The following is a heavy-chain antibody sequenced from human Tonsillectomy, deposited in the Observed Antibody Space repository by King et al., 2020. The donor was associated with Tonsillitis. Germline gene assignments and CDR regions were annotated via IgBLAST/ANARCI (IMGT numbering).Heavy chain of an antibody. J-gene: IGHJ4*02. CDR3: AREYYYDTQGWDY. CDR2: IWYAVSNI. Sequence: VQLVESGGGVVQPGRSLRLSCAASGFTFSNYGMHWVRQAPGKGLEWVAVIWYAVSNIYYADSVKGRFTISRDNSKNTLYLQMNSLRAEDTAVYYCAREYYYDTQGWDYWGQGTLVTVSS. V-gene: IGHV3-33*01. CDR1: GFTFSNYG. D-gene: IGHD3-22*01.